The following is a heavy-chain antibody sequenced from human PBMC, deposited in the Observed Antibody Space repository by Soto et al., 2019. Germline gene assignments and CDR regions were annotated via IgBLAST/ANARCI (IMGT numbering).Heavy chain of an antibody. D-gene: IGHD1-20*01. CDR1: GYTFTGYY. V-gene: IGHV1-2*04. Sequence: ASVKVSCKASGYTFTGYYMHWVRQAPGQGLEWMGWINPNSGGTNYAQKFQGWVTMTRDTSISTAYMELSRLRSDDTAVYYCARVGSITGDMAGDAFDIWGQGTMVTVSS. CDR3: ARVGSITGDMAGDAFDI. J-gene: IGHJ3*02. CDR2: INPNSGGT.